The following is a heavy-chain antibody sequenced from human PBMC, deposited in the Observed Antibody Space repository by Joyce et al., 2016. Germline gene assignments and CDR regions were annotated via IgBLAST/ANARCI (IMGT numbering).Heavy chain of an antibody. J-gene: IGHJ3*02. CDR1: GFTFDDYA. D-gene: IGHD6-19*01. Sequence: EVQLVESGGGLVQPGRSLRLSCAASGFTFDDYAMHWVRQAPGKGLEWVSGINWDSGSIGYADSVKGRFTISRDTAKNSLYLQMNSLRTEDMALYFCAKGREQWLVDAFDIWGKGTMVTVSS. V-gene: IGHV3-9*03. CDR3: AKGREQWLVDAFDI. CDR2: INWDSGSI.